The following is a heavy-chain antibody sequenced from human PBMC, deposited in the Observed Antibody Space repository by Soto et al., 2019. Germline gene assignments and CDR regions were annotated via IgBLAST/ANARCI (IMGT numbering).Heavy chain of an antibody. J-gene: IGHJ6*03. CDR3: AMTPYGDYGYYYYMDV. CDR2: IYYSGST. D-gene: IGHD4-17*01. CDR1: GGSISSYY. Sequence: SETLSLTCTVSGGSISSYYWSWIRQPPGKGLEGIGYIYYSGSTNYNPSLKSRVTISVDTSKNQFSLKLSSVTAADTAVYYCAMTPYGDYGYYYYMDVWGKGTTVTVSS. V-gene: IGHV4-59*08.